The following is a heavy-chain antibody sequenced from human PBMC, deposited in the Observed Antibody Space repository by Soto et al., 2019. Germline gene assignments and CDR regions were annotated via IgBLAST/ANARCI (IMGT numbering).Heavy chain of an antibody. J-gene: IGHJ2*01. V-gene: IGHV1-8*01. CDR3: ARGQCSGGSCYLWYFDL. D-gene: IGHD2-15*01. CDR1: GYTFTSYD. Sequence: ASVKVSCKASGYTFTSYDINWVRQATGQGLEWMGWMNPNSGNTGYAQKFQGRVTMTRNTPISTAYMELSSLRSEDTAVYYCARGQCSGGSCYLWYFDLWGRGTLVTVSS. CDR2: MNPNSGNT.